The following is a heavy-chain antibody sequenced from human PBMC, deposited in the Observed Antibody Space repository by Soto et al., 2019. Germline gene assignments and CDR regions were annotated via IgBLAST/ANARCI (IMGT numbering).Heavy chain of an antibody. V-gene: IGHV3-33*01. J-gene: IGHJ6*02. Sequence: QVQLVESGGGVVQPGRSLRLSCAASGFTFSSYGMHWVRQAPGKGLAWVAVIWYDGSNKYYADSVKGRFTISRDNSKNTLYLQMNSLRAEDTAVYYCAREVVPAAIPYYYGMDVWGQGTTVTVSS. D-gene: IGHD2-2*02. CDR3: AREVVPAAIPYYYGMDV. CDR1: GFTFSSYG. CDR2: IWYDGSNK.